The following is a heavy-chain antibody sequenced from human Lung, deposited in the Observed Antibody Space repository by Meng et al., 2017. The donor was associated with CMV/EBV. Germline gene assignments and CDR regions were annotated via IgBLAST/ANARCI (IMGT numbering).Heavy chain of an antibody. D-gene: IGHD2-2*02. CDR1: GFTFNSYR. V-gene: IGHV3-48*04. J-gene: IGHJ4*02. Sequence: GGSXRLXCAASGFTFNSYRMNWLRQAPGKGLEWVSYISSSSSSIYYTDSVKGRFTISRDNAKNSLYLEMNSLRVDDAGVYFCARGAGDGIVVVPAAISDDXGQGXQVTVSS. CDR3: ARGAGDGIVVVPAAISDD. CDR2: ISSSSSSI.